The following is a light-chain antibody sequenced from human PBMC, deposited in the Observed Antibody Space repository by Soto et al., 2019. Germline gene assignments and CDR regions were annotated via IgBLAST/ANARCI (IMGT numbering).Light chain of an antibody. CDR3: CSYAGSSTLV. CDR2: EDT. CDR1: SSDVGSYNL. V-gene: IGLV2-23*01. Sequence: QSALTQPASVSGSPGQSITISCTGTSSDVGSYNLVSWYQQHPGKAPKVVIYEDTKRPSGVSDHFSGSKSGNTASLTISGLQAEDDADYYCCSYAGSSTLVFGGGTKLTVL. J-gene: IGLJ3*02.